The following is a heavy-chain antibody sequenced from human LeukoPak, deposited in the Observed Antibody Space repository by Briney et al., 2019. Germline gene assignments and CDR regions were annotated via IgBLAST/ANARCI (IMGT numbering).Heavy chain of an antibody. V-gene: IGHV4-61*02. J-gene: IGHJ4*02. CDR1: GGSISSGSYY. CDR3: ARDSVVAVI. D-gene: IGHD2-15*01. Sequence: PSQTLSLTCTVSGGSISSGSYYWSWIRQPAGKGLEWIGRIYTSGSTNYNPSLKSRVTISVDTSKNQFSLKLSSVTAADTAVYYCARDSVVAVIWGQGTLVTVSS. CDR2: IYTSGST.